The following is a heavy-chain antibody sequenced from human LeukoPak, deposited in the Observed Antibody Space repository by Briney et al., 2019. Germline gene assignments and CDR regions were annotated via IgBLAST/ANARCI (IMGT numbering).Heavy chain of an antibody. D-gene: IGHD3-10*01. CDR2: IKQDGSEK. J-gene: IGHJ4*02. CDR1: GFTFSSHW. CDR3: ARDFGPHDY. Sequence: GGSLRLSCAASGFTFSSHWMSWVRQAPGKGLEWVANIKQDGSEKYYVDSVGGRFTISRDNAKNSLSLQMNSLRAEDTAVYFCARDFGPHDYWGQGTLVTVSS. V-gene: IGHV3-7*05.